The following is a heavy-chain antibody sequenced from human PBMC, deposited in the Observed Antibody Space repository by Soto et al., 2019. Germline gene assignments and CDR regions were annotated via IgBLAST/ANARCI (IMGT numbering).Heavy chain of an antibody. J-gene: IGHJ6*03. D-gene: IGHD3-3*01. CDR3: ARQASYDFWDGRFYYNYCMDV. V-gene: IGHV4-59*08. CDR1: SGSISGYY. Sequence: QVQLQESGPGLVKPSETLSLSCTVSSGSISGYYWSWIRQPPGKGLEWIGSIYSSGTTYYNPSLKIRVTMSVDTSKIQFSLNLSSVTAADTAVYYCARQASYDFWDGRFYYNYCMDVWGKGTPVTVSS. CDR2: IYSSGTT.